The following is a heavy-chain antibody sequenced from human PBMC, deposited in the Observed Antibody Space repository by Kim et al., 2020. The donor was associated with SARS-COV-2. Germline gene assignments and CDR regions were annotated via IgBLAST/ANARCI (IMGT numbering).Heavy chain of an antibody. V-gene: IGHV3-9*01. CDR2: ISWNSGSI. CDR3: AKVADSSSSAFDI. J-gene: IGHJ3*02. D-gene: IGHD6-13*01. Sequence: GGSLRLSCAASGFTFDDYAMHWVRQAPGKGLEWVSGISWNSGSIGYADSVKGRFTISRDNAKNSLYLQMNSLRAEDTALYYCAKVADSSSSAFDIWGQGTMVTVSS. CDR1: GFTFDDYA.